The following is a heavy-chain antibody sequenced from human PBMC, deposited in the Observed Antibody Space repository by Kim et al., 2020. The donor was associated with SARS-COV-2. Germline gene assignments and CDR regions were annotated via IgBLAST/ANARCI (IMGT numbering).Heavy chain of an antibody. D-gene: IGHD3-22*01. CDR3: AKDQTPRYYYDSSGYYSFDY. J-gene: IGHJ4*02. CDR1: GFTFDDYA. V-gene: IGHV3-9*01. Sequence: GGSLRLSCAASGFTFDDYAMHWVRQAPGKGLEWVSGISWNSGSIGYADSVKGRFTISRDNAKNSLYLQMNSLRAEDTALSYCAKDQTPRYYYDSSGYYSFDYWGQGTLVTVSS. CDR2: ISWNSGSI.